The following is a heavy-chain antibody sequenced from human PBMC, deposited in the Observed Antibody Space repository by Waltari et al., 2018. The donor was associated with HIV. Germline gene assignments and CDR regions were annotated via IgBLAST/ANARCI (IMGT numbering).Heavy chain of an antibody. CDR3: ARVPFASSWSADSFDV. D-gene: IGHD6-13*01. Sequence: VQLEESGGGVVQPGRSRRPSCEASGFRGSDYGMHLVLQAPGKGLQWVAVIWYDGSKKEYSDSVKGRFTISKDNSKNTLFLQMNSLRVDDTAVYFCARVPFASSWSADSFDVWGPGTRITVSS. V-gene: IGHV3-33*01. CDR1: GFRGSDYG. J-gene: IGHJ3*01. CDR2: IWYDGSKK.